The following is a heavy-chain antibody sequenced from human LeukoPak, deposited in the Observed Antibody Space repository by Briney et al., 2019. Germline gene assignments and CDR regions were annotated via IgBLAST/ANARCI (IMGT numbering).Heavy chain of an antibody. CDR1: GFTFSSYS. D-gene: IGHD3-10*01. CDR2: ISSSSSYI. CDR3: ARESLLLWFGEFSYYFDY. V-gene: IGHV3-21*04. J-gene: IGHJ4*02. Sequence: GGSLRLSCAASGFTFSSYSMNWVRQAPGKGLEWVSSISSSSSYIYYADSVKGRFTISRDNARNSLYLQMNSLRAEDTAVYYCARESLLLWFGEFSYYFDYWGQGTLVTVSS.